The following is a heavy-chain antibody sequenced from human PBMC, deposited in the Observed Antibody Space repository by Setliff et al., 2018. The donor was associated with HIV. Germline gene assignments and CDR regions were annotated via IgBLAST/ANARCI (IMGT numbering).Heavy chain of an antibody. CDR2: IFYSGGT. V-gene: IGHV4-59*12. Sequence: SETLSLTCSVSGGSLNRYYWSWIRQAPGKGLEWLGYIFYSGGTNYNSHPSLKSRVSILVDTSTNQFSLRLSSLTAADAAVYYCARRTYSPGPFWYFDIWGRGTLVTVSS. J-gene: IGHJ2*01. CDR3: ARRTYSPGPFWYFDI. D-gene: IGHD5-18*01. CDR1: GGSLNRYY.